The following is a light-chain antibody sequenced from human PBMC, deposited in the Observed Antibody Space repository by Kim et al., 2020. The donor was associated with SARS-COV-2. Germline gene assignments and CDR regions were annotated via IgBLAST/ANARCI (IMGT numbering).Light chain of an antibody. V-gene: IGKV1-5*01. Sequence: DIQMTQSPSTLSASVGDRVTITCRASQSISTWLAWFQQKPGKAPNLLIYDASSLESGVSSRFSGSGSGTEFTLTIRSLQPDDFGTYYCQQYNDDPTFGQGTKVEI. J-gene: IGKJ1*01. CDR2: DAS. CDR3: QQYNDDPT. CDR1: QSISTW.